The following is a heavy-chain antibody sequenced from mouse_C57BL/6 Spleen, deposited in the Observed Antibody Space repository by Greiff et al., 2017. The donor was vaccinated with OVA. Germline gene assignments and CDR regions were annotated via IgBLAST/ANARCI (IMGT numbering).Heavy chain of an antibody. CDR1: GYSITSGYY. CDR3: ARGIYYEGAY. Sequence: VQLKESGPGLVKPSQSLSLTCSVTGYSITSGYYWNWIRQFPGNKLEWMGYISYDGSNNYNPSLKNRISITRDTSKNQFFLKLNSVTTEDTATYYRARGIYYEGAYWGQGTLVTVSA. D-gene: IGHD2-4*01. CDR2: ISYDGSN. V-gene: IGHV3-6*01. J-gene: IGHJ3*01.